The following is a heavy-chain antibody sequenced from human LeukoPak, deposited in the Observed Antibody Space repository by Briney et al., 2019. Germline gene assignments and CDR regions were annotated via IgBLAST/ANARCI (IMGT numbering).Heavy chain of an antibody. D-gene: IGHD3-9*01. CDR3: ASSYYDILTGYSDYYYMDV. Sequence: GESLKISCKGSGYSFTTHWIAWVRQMPGKGLEWMGIIYPGDSYTKYGPAFQGQVTISADKSVTTAYLQWSSLKASDTAIYYCASSYYDILTGYSDYYYMDVWGKGTTVTVSS. V-gene: IGHV5-51*01. CDR2: IYPGDSYT. CDR1: GYSFTTHW. J-gene: IGHJ6*03.